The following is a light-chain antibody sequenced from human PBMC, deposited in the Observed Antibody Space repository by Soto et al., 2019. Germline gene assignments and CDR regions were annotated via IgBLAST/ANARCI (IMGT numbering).Light chain of an antibody. Sequence: ELVMTQSPATPSVSPGERATLSCRASQSVSSNLAWYQQKPGQAPRLLIYGASTRATGIPARFSGSGSGTEFTLTISSLQSEDFAVYYCQQYNNWPPWTFGQGTKVEI. CDR1: QSVSSN. CDR3: QQYNNWPPWT. CDR2: GAS. J-gene: IGKJ1*01. V-gene: IGKV3-15*01.